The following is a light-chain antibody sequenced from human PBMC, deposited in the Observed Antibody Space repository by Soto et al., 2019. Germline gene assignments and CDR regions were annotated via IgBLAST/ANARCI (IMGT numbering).Light chain of an antibody. CDR1: QGISNY. V-gene: IGKV1-27*01. J-gene: IGKJ1*01. CDR3: PKYNSAPQT. Sequence: DIQMTQSPSSLSASVGERVTISCRASQGISNYLAWYQQKPGKVPKLLIYAASTLQSGVPSRFSGSGSGTDFTLTISSLQHEDVATYYCPKYNSAPQTFGQGTKVEIK. CDR2: AAS.